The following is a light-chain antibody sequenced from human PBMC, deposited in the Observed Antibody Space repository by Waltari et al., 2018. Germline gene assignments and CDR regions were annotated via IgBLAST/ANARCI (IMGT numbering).Light chain of an antibody. CDR2: GAS. Sequence: IMLTQSPGTLSLSPGERATLSCRASQSISRYLAWYQQHTGQAPSLLIYGASTRATGIQDRFSGSGSGTDFSLTISGLEPEDSAVYYCQHHFRLPATFGQGTKVEIK. CDR3: QHHFRLPAT. J-gene: IGKJ1*01. CDR1: QSISRY. V-gene: IGKV3-20*01.